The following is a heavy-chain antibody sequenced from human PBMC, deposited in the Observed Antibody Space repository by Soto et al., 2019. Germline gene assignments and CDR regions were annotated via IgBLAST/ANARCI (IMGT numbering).Heavy chain of an antibody. J-gene: IGHJ6*02. V-gene: IGHV4-39*01. CDR3: ARGAPGYGMDV. CDR1: GGSISSSSYY. CDR2: IYYSGST. Sequence: PSETLSLTCTVSGGSISSSSYYWGWIRQPPGKGLEWIGSIYYSGSTYYNPSLKSRVTISVDTSKNQFSLKLSCVTAADTAVYYCARGAPGYGMDVWGQGTTVTVSS.